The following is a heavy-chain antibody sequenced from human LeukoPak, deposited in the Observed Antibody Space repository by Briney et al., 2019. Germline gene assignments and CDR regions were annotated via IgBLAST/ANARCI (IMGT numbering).Heavy chain of an antibody. CDR2: IIPIFGTA. V-gene: IGHV1-69*05. D-gene: IGHD3-10*01. CDR3: ARDLTYYGSGSYYNPVAFDI. Sequence: GASVKVSCKASGGTFSSYAISWVRQAPGQGLEWMGRIIPIFGTANYAQKFQGGVTITTDESTSTAYMELSSLRSEDTAVYYCARDLTYYGSGSYYNPVAFDIWGQGTMVTVSS. CDR1: GGTFSSYA. J-gene: IGHJ3*02.